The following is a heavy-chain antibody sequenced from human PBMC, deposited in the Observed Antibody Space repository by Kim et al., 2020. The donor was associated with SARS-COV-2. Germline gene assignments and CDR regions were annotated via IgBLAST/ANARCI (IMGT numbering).Heavy chain of an antibody. D-gene: IGHD2-21*02. CDR3: AREDCSSTSCRSPYCGGDCSWDY. CDR1: GGSISSGGYY. J-gene: IGHJ4*02. V-gene: IGHV4-31*03. CDR2: IYYSGST. Sequence: SETLSLTCTVSGGSISSGGYYWSWIRQHPGKGLEWIGYIYYSGSTYYNPSLKSRVTISVDTSKNQFSLKLSSVTAADTAVYCCAREDCSSTSCRSPYCGGDCSWDYWGQGTLVTVSS.